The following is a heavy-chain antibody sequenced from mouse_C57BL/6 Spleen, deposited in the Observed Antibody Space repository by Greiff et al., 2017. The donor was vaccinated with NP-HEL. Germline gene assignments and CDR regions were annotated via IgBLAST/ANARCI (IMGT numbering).Heavy chain of an antibody. V-gene: IGHV1-81*01. CDR2: IYPRSGNT. CDR1: GYTFTSYG. Sequence: VQLQQSGAELARPGASVQLSCKASGYTFTSYGISWVKQRTGQGLEWIGEIYPRSGNTYYNEKFKGKATLTADKSSSTAYMELRSLTSEDSAVYFCARGTMVTGYAMDYWGQGTSVTVSS. J-gene: IGHJ4*01. D-gene: IGHD2-2*01. CDR3: ARGTMVTGYAMDY.